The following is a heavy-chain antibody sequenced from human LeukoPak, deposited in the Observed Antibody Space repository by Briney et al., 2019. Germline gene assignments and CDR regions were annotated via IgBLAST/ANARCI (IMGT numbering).Heavy chain of an antibody. Sequence: SETLSLTRTVSGGSISSISYYWGWIRQPPGKGLEWIGSIYYSGSTYYNPSLKSRVTISVDTSKNQFSLKLSSVTAADTAVYYCARDPDKYYFDYWGQGTLVTVSS. CDR2: IYYSGST. CDR3: ARDPDKYYFDY. V-gene: IGHV4-39*07. CDR1: GGSISSISYY. J-gene: IGHJ4*02.